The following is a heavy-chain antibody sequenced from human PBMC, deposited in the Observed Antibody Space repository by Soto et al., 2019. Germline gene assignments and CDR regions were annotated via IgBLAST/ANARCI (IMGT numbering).Heavy chain of an antibody. Sequence: EVQLVESGGGLVKPGGSLRLSCAASGFTFSSYIMNWVRQAPGKGLEWVSCISGSNYYTYYTDSLKGRFTISRDNAENSLYLQMNSLRAEDTAIYYCARTSWDNAAFDIWGQGTMVTVSS. CDR1: GFTFSSYI. D-gene: IGHD1-26*01. CDR3: ARTSWDNAAFDI. CDR2: ISGSNYYT. V-gene: IGHV3-21*01. J-gene: IGHJ3*02.